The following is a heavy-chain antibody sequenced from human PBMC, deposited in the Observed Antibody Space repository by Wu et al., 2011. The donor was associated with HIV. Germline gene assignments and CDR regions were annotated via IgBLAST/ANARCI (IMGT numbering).Heavy chain of an antibody. J-gene: IGHJ6*03. CDR2: MNPNSGNT. CDR1: GYTFTSYD. V-gene: IGHV1-8*02. D-gene: IGHD2-21*01. Sequence: QVQLVQSGAEVKKPGASVKVSCKASGYTFTSYDINWVRQATGQGLEWMGWMNPNSGNTGYAQKFQGRVTMTRNTSISTAYMELSSLRSEDTAVYYCARGLYCGGDCYYYYYYYYMDVWGKGTRSPSP. CDR3: ARGLYCGGDCYYYYYYYYMDV.